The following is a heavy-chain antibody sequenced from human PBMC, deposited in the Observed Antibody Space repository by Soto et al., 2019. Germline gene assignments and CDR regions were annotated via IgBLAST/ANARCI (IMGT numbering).Heavy chain of an antibody. CDR1: GYTLTELS. D-gene: IGHD3-10*01. V-gene: IGHV1-24*01. CDR3: ATVYGSGSYNAFDI. J-gene: IGHJ3*02. Sequence: ASVKVSCKVSGYTLTELSMQWVGQAPGKGLEWMGGFDPEDGETIYAQKFQGRVTMTEDTSTDTAYLELSSLRSEDTAVYYYATVYGSGSYNAFDIWGQGTMVTVSS. CDR2: FDPEDGET.